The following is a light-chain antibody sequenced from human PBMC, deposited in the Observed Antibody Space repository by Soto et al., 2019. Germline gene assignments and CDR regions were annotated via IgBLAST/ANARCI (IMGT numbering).Light chain of an antibody. CDR1: QSISNS. Sequence: DIPLTQSPSSLSASVGDRVTITCRASQSISNSLNWYQQKPGKAPNLLIYGTSDLQSGVPSRFSGSGSGTEFTLTISSLQRDDFATYYGQQSHSSSWTFGQGTKVEIK. V-gene: IGKV1-39*01. CDR3: QQSHSSSWT. J-gene: IGKJ1*01. CDR2: GTS.